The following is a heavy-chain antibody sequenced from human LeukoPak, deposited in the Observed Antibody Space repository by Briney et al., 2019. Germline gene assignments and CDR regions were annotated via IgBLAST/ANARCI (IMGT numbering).Heavy chain of an antibody. CDR3: ARHLSVDTALVTLDY. Sequence: ASGKFSCNASGGNFSIYAIRLVRHAPGQGLEWMGGIIPILGKAKYGQKFQGKVTITADESMSTAYMELSSLKASDTAMYYCARHLSVDTALVTLDYWGQGTPVTVSS. V-gene: IGHV1-69*10. D-gene: IGHD5-18*01. CDR2: IIPILGKA. CDR1: GGNFSIYA. J-gene: IGHJ4*02.